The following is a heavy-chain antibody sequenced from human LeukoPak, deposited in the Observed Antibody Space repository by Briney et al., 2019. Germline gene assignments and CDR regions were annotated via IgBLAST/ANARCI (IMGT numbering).Heavy chain of an antibody. D-gene: IGHD3-10*01. Sequence: PVKVSCKASGFTFTSSAVQWVRQARGQRLEWIGWIVVGSGNTNYAQKFQERVTITRDMSTSTAYMELSSLRSEDTAVYYCAAESGGSGSYDAFDIWGQGTMVTVSS. V-gene: IGHV1-58*01. CDR1: GFTFTSSA. J-gene: IGHJ3*02. CDR3: AAESGGSGSYDAFDI. CDR2: IVVGSGNT.